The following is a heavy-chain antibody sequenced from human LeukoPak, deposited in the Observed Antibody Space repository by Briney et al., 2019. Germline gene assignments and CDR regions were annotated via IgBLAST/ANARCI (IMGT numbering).Heavy chain of an antibody. CDR3: ARAGDYYDSSGYWGNACDI. CDR2: ISYDGVNK. CDR1: GFTFSSYA. D-gene: IGHD3-22*01. Sequence: GGSLRLSCAASGFTFSSYALHWVRQAPGKGLEWVAVISYDGVNKYYANSVKGRFTISRDNSKNTLYLQMNSLRAEDTAVYYCARAGDYYDSSGYWGNACDIWGQGTKVTVSS. V-gene: IGHV3-30-3*01. J-gene: IGHJ3*02.